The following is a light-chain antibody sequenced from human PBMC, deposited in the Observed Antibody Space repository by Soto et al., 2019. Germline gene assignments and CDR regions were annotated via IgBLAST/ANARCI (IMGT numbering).Light chain of an antibody. CDR2: YDS. Sequence: SYELTQPPSVSVAPGKTARITCGGNNIGSKSVHWYQQKPGQAPVLVIYYDSDRPSGIPERFSGSNSGNTATLTISRVEAGDEADYYCQVWDSSSDPREVFGGGTPLTVL. V-gene: IGLV3-21*04. J-gene: IGLJ2*01. CDR1: NIGSKS. CDR3: QVWDSSSDPREV.